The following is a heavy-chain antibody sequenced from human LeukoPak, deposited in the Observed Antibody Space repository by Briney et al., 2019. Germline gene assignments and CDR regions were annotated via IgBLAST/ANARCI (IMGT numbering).Heavy chain of an antibody. CDR2: ISYDGSNK. CDR1: GFTFSSSA. Sequence: GGSLRLSCAASGFTFSSSAMSWVRQVPGKGLEWVAVISYDGSNKYYADSVKGRFTISRDNSKNTLYLQMNSLRAEDTAVYYCARDPLGYCSGGSCFYLPGDYWGQGTLVTVSS. J-gene: IGHJ4*02. V-gene: IGHV3-30-3*01. D-gene: IGHD2-15*01. CDR3: ARDPLGYCSGGSCFYLPGDY.